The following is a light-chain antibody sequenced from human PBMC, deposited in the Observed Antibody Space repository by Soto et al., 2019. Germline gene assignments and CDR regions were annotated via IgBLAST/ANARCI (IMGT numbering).Light chain of an antibody. Sequence: EIVMTQSPATLSVSPGERATLSCRASQSVSTNLAWYQQKPGQAPRLLIFGASTRAAGIPARFSGSGSGTDFTLTISSLQSEDFAVYYCQHYDDWPPWTVGQGTKVDIK. V-gene: IGKV3-15*01. CDR1: QSVSTN. CDR2: GAS. CDR3: QHYDDWPPWT. J-gene: IGKJ1*01.